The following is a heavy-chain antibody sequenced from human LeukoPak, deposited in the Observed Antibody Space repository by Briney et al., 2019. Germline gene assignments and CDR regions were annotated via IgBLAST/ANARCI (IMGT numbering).Heavy chain of an antibody. CDR2: INHSGST. J-gene: IGHJ2*01. V-gene: IGHV4-34*01. CDR1: GGSFSGYY. D-gene: IGHD2-2*01. Sequence: SETLSLTCAVYGGSFSGYYWSWIRQPPGKELEWIGEINHSGSTNYNPSLKSRVTISVDTSKNQSSLKLSSVTAADTAVYYCARGSRYCSSTSCFYWYFDLWGRGTLVTVSS. CDR3: ARGSRYCSSTSCFYWYFDL.